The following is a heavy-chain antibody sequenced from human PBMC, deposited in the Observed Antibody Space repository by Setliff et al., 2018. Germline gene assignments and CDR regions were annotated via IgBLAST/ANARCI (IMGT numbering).Heavy chain of an antibody. J-gene: IGHJ4*02. CDR2: IFHSGST. D-gene: IGHD3-10*01. Sequence: SETLSLTCTVSGDSISSGSYYWNWIRQHPEKGLEWLGYIFHSGSTHYNSSLKSRITISIDTSKNHFSLKLSSVTAADTAVYYCARLWRRIQQIDYWGQGTLVTVSS. CDR1: GDSISSGSYY. V-gene: IGHV4-31*03. CDR3: ARLWRRIQQIDY.